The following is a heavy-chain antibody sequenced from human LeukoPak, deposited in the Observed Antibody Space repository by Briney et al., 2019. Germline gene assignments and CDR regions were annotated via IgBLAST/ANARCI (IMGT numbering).Heavy chain of an antibody. V-gene: IGHV3-33*01. CDR1: GFTFGSFG. CDR3: ARDRIDLRYCSGGSCYLDY. J-gene: IGHJ4*02. D-gene: IGHD2-15*01. Sequence: GGSLRLSCAASGFTFGSFGMHWVRQAPGKGLEWVAVIWYDGSNKYYADSVKGRFTISRDNSKNTLYLQMNSLRAEDTAVYYCARDRIDLRYCSGGSCYLDYWGQGTLVTVSS. CDR2: IWYDGSNK.